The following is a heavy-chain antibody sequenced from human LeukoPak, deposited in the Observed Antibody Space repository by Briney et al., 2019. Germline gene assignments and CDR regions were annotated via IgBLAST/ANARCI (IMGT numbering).Heavy chain of an antibody. D-gene: IGHD4-17*01. Sequence: GGSLRLSCAASGFTFSSYWMSWVRQAPGKGLECVANIKQDGSEKYYVDSVKGRFTISRDNARNSLYLQMNSLRAEDTAVYYCARIYGDYVLFAFDIWGQGTMVTVSS. CDR2: IKQDGSEK. J-gene: IGHJ3*02. CDR1: GFTFSSYW. CDR3: ARIYGDYVLFAFDI. V-gene: IGHV3-7*01.